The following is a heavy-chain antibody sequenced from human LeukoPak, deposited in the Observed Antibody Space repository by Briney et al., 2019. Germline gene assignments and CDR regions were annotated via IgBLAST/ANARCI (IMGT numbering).Heavy chain of an antibody. D-gene: IGHD3-22*01. V-gene: IGHV1-2*02. CDR3: ATNNQNYYDSGGYYYPGAFDI. J-gene: IGHJ3*02. CDR2: INPNSGGT. CDR1: GDTFTGYY. Sequence: ASVKVSCKASGDTFTGYYMHWVRQAPGQGLEWMGWINPNSGGTNYAQKFQGRVTMTRDTSISTAYMELSRLRSDDTAVYYCATNNQNYYDSGGYYYPGAFDIWGQGTMVTVSS.